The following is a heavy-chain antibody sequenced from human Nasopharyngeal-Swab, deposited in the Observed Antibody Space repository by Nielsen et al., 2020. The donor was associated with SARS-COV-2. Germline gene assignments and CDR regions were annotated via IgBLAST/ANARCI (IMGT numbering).Heavy chain of an antibody. CDR2: MYHSGAT. CDR1: GGSMSSFAFDSY. D-gene: IGHD3-3*01. Sequence: ESLKISCTVSGGSMSSFAFDSYWAWIRQPPGMGLEWIGSMYHSGATYTNPSLKSRVTLSVDTSTNKFSLNLSSVTAAGTAVYYCARWSSSSIKFDYWGQGTLVSVSS. J-gene: IGHJ4*02. V-gene: IGHV4-39*01. CDR3: ARWSSSSIKFDY.